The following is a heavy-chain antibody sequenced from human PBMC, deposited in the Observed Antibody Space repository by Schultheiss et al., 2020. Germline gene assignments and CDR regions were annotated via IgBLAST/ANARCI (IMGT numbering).Heavy chain of an antibody. CDR1: GFTVSNSY. D-gene: IGHD5-12*01. J-gene: IGHJ6*02. CDR3: ANGGYTGYAPNYDLDV. Sequence: GGSLRLSCAVSGFTVSNSYMSWVRQAPGRGLEWVSLIYSGGSTYYADSVKGRFTISRDSSKNTLYLQMNSLRAEDTAVYYCANGGYTGYAPNYDLDVWGQGTTVTVSS. V-gene: IGHV3-53*01. CDR2: IYSGGST.